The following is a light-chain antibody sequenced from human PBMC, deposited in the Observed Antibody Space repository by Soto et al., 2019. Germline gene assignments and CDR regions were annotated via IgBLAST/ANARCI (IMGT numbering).Light chain of an antibody. CDR1: SSDLGGSRY. V-gene: IGLV2-11*01. CDR3: CAYVGARTYV. J-gene: IGLJ1*01. CDR2: EVN. Sequence: QSALTQSRSVSGSLGQSVTVSCTGTSSDLGGSRYVSWYQQHPGKAPKVLIYEVNRRPSGVPDRFSGSKSGNTASLTVSGLQAEDEADYYCCAYVGARTYVFGTGTKVTVL.